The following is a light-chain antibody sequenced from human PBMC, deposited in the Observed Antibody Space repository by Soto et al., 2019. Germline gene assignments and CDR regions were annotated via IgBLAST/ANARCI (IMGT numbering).Light chain of an antibody. J-gene: IGLJ2*01. Sequence: QFALTQPASVSGSPGQSITISCTGTSSDVGSYNLVSWYQQHPGKAPKLMIYEGSKRPSGVSNRFSGSKSGNTASLTISGLQAEDEADYYCAAWDDSLSGPCVFGGGTKLTVL. CDR1: SSDVGSYNL. V-gene: IGLV2-23*01. CDR2: EGS. CDR3: AAWDDSLSGPCV.